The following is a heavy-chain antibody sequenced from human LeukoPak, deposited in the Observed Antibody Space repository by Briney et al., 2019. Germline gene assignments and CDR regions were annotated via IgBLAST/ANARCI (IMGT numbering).Heavy chain of an antibody. Sequence: SETLSLTCTASCGSISSSSYYWGWIRQPPGKGLEWIGSIYYSGSTYYNPSLKSRVTISVDTSKNQFSLKLSSVTAADTPVYSCASYDVVVAADTFDSWGAGNPVTVSP. CDR3: ASYDVVVAADTFDS. J-gene: IGHJ4*01. D-gene: IGHD2-15*01. CDR2: IYYSGST. V-gene: IGHV4-39*01. CDR1: CGSISSSSYY.